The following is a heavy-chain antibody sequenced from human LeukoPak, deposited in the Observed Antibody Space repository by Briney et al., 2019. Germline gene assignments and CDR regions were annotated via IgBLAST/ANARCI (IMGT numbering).Heavy chain of an antibody. CDR1: GFTFSSYT. D-gene: IGHD1-26*01. CDR3: ARVRGSYHFDY. CDR2: ITSSSSAI. V-gene: IGHV3-48*01. Sequence: QPGGSLRLSCAASGFTFSSYTMNWVRQAPGKGLEWVSYITSSSSAIYYADSVKGRFTISRDNAKNSLYLQMNSLRAEDTAVYYCARVRGSYHFDYWGQGTLVTVSS. J-gene: IGHJ4*02.